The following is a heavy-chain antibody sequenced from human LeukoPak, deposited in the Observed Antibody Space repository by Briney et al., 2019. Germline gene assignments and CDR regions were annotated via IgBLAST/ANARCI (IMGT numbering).Heavy chain of an antibody. CDR3: ARRRYYYDSSGYYYDLFDY. D-gene: IGHD3-22*01. CDR2: IYPGDSDT. J-gene: IGHJ4*02. Sequence: GEALKISFKGSGYSFTSYWIGWVRQMPGKGLEWRGIIYPGDSDTRYSPSFQGQVTISADKSISTAYLQWSSLKASDPAMYYCARRRYYYDSSGYYYDLFDYWARGTVVSVSS. CDR1: GYSFTSYW. V-gene: IGHV5-51*01.